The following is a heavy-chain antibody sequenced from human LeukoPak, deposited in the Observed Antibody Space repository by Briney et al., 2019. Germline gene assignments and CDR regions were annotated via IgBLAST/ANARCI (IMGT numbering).Heavy chain of an antibody. CDR1: GGTFSSYA. D-gene: IGHD2-2*03. Sequence: GASVKVSCKASGGTFSSYALSWVRQAPGQGLEWMGRIITSLNVTQYAQRFQGRVTITADKSTSTGYMELSGLRSEDTAIYYCARDGYCSSTSCYEDGMDVWGQGTTVTVSS. CDR3: ARDGYCSSTSCYEDGMDV. J-gene: IGHJ6*02. CDR2: IITSLNVT. V-gene: IGHV1-69*04.